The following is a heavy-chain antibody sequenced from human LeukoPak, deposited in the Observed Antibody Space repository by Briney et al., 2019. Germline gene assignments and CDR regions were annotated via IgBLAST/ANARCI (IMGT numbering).Heavy chain of an antibody. CDR2: ISSSSSYI. V-gene: IGHV3-21*01. CDR3: ARDVGSGWYHFDN. D-gene: IGHD6-19*01. CDR1: GFTFSSYS. J-gene: IGHJ4*02. Sequence: GGSLRLSCAASGFTFSSYSMNWVRQAPGKGLEWVSSISSSSSYIYYADSVKGRFTISRDNAENSLYLQMNSLRAEDTAVYYCARDVGSGWYHFDNWGQGTLVTVSS.